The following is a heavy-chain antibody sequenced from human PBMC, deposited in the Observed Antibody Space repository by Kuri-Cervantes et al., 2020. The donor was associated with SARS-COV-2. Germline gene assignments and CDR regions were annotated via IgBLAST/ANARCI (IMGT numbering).Heavy chain of an antibody. V-gene: IGHV3-11*04. J-gene: IGHJ4*02. CDR1: GFTFSDHY. D-gene: IGHD3-3*01. CDR2: INSDSDTI. Sequence: GESLKISCVGTGFTFSDHYMSWIRQAPGKGLQWISYINSDSDTIYYSDSVKGRFTISRDNSKNSLYLEMNSLRPEDTAVYYCAKVETASLDYWGQGTLVTVSS. CDR3: AKVETASLDY.